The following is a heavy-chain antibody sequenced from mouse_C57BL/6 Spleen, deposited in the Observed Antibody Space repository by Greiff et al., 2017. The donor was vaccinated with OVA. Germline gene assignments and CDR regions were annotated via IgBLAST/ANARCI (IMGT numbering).Heavy chain of an antibody. D-gene: IGHD2-4*01. J-gene: IGHJ4*01. V-gene: IGHV1-19*01. Sequence: VQLKQSGPVLVKPGASVKMSCKASGYTFTDYYMNWVKQSHGKSLEWIGVINPYNGGTSYNQKFKGKATLTVDKSSSTAYMELNSLTSEDSAVYYCARDYDYDKDAMDYWGQGTSVTVSS. CDR1: GYTFTDYY. CDR3: ARDYDYDKDAMDY. CDR2: INPYNGGT.